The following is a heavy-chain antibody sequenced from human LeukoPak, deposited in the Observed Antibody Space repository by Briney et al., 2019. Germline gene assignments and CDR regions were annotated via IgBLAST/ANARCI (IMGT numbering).Heavy chain of an antibody. Sequence: SETLSLTCTVSGGSISSSSYYWGWIRQPPGKGLEWIGSIYYSGSTYYNPSLKSRVTISVDTSKNQFSLKLSSVTAADTAVYYCARHGKSIYYGSGRYYFDNWGQGTLVTVSS. CDR3: ARHGKSIYYGSGRYYFDN. V-gene: IGHV4-39*01. J-gene: IGHJ4*02. CDR2: IYYSGST. CDR1: GGSISSSSYY. D-gene: IGHD3-10*01.